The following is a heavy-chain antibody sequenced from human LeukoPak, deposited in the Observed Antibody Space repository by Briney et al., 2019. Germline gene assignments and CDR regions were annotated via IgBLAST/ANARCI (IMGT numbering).Heavy chain of an antibody. V-gene: IGHV3-74*01. CDR3: ARASSGWCGVSY. CDR2: INDDGSIT. CDR1: GFTFSSYW. Sequence: GGSLRLSCAASGFTFSSYWMHWARQAPGKGLVWVSRINDDGSITNYADSVKGRFTISRDNAKNTLYLRMNSLRADDTAVYYCARASSGWCGVSYWGQGTLVTVSS. J-gene: IGHJ4*02. D-gene: IGHD6-19*01.